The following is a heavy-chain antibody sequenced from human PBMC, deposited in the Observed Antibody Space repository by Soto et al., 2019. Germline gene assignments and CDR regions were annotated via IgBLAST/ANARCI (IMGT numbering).Heavy chain of an antibody. V-gene: IGHV1-8*01. Sequence: ASVKVSCKASGYTFTSYDINWVRQATGQGLEWMGWMNPNSGNTGYAQKFQGRVTMTRNTSISTAYMELSSLRSEDTAVYYCARASGPHTAMVTDYYYYMDVWGKGTTVTV. CDR2: MNPNSGNT. CDR1: GYTFTSYD. D-gene: IGHD5-18*01. J-gene: IGHJ6*03. CDR3: ARASGPHTAMVTDYYYYMDV.